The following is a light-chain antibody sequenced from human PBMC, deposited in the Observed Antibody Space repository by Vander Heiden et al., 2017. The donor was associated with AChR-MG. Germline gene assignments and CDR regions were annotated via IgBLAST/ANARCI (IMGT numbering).Light chain of an antibody. V-gene: IGLV2-23*02. CDR2: EVS. CDR1: SSDVGTYDL. Sequence: QSALTQPASVSGSPGQSITIPCTGTSSDVGTYDLVSWYQHHPGKAPKIMIYEVSKRPSGVSNRFSASKSGNTASLTISGLQAEDEADYYCCAYADSGTVLFGGGTKLTVL. CDR3: CAYADSGTVL. J-gene: IGLJ2*01.